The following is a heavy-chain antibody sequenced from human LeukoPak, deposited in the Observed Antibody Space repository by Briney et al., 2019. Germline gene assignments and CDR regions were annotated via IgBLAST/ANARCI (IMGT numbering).Heavy chain of an antibody. CDR1: GGSFSGYY. V-gene: IGHV4-34*01. CDR3: ARFVNILWSGARDGFDI. D-gene: IGHD3-10*01. Sequence: PSETLSLTCAVYGGSFSGYYWSWIRQPPGKGLEWIGEINHSGSTNYNPSLKRPVTISVDTSKKQFSLKLTSVTAADTGVYYCARFVNILWSGARDGFDIWGQGTMVAVSS. J-gene: IGHJ3*02. CDR2: INHSGST.